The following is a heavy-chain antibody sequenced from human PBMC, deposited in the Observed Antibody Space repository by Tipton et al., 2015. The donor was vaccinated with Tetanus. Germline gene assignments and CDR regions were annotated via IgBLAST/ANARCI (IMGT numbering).Heavy chain of an antibody. J-gene: IGHJ4*02. V-gene: IGHV4-34*01. D-gene: IGHD5-24*01. CDR1: GASFSDYY. CDR3: ARANFESSKKGPFDS. CDR2: INHSGNT. Sequence: TLSLTCAVYGASFSDYYWSWIRQAPGKGLEWIGEINHSGNTNHNPSLKSRVTLSVDTSKNQFSLKLNSVTAADTAVYFCARANFESSKKGPFDSWGQGTLVIVSS.